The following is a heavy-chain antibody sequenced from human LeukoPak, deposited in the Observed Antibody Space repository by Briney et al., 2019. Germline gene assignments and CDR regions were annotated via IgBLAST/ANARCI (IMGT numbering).Heavy chain of an antibody. V-gene: IGHV3-23*01. CDR2: VTSGGST. CDR1: GFIFSSYV. D-gene: IGHD2-15*01. J-gene: IGHJ4*02. CDR3: AKGTKGYCSGGSCYHFDY. Sequence: GGSLRLSCAASGFIFSSYVMHWVRQAPGKGLEWVSSVTSGGSTNYADSVKGRFTISRDNSKNTLYLQMNSLRAEDTAVYYCAKGTKGYCSGGSCYHFDYWGQGTLVTVSS.